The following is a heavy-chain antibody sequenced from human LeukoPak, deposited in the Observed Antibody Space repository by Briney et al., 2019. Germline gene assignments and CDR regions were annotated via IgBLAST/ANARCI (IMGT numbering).Heavy chain of an antibody. Sequence: SQTLSLTCTVSGGSVSSGGYYWSWIRQHPGKGLEWIGNIYHSGSTYYNPSLKSRVTISVDTSKNQFSLKLSSVTAADTAVYYCARGGSSGYYGFDYWGQGTLVTVSS. V-gene: IGHV4-30-4*08. D-gene: IGHD3-22*01. CDR2: IYHSGST. CDR1: GGSVSSGGYY. J-gene: IGHJ4*02. CDR3: ARGGSSGYYGFDY.